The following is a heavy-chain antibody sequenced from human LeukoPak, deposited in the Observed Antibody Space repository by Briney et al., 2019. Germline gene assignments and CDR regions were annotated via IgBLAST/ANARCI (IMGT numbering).Heavy chain of an antibody. CDR2: IYTSGST. CDR1: GGSFSGYY. Sequence: SETLSLTCAVYGGSFSGYYWSWIRQPPGKGLEWIGRIYTSGSTNYNPSLKSRVTISVDKSKNQFSLKLSSVTAADTAVYYCARVAPDYYGSGSYYSNWFDPWGQGTLVTVSS. CDR3: ARVAPDYYGSGSYYSNWFDP. V-gene: IGHV4-59*10. J-gene: IGHJ5*02. D-gene: IGHD3-10*01.